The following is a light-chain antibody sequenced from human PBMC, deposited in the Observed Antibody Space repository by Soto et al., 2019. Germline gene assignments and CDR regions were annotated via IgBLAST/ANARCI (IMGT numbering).Light chain of an antibody. CDR1: SGDIGDYNY. J-gene: IGLJ1*01. CDR3: NSFTTSSTYV. V-gene: IGLV2-14*01. CDR2: DVS. Sequence: QAVLTQPASVTGSPGQSITISCVGTSGDIGDYNYVSWYQQHPGKVPKVIIYDVSYRPSWVSNRFSGSKSGITASLTISGLQAEDEADYYCNSFTTSSTYVFGTGTKVTVL.